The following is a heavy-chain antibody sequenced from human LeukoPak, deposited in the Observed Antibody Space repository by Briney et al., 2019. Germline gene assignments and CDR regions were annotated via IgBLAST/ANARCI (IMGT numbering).Heavy chain of an antibody. CDR1: GYTFTSYG. V-gene: IGHV1-18*01. Sequence: ASVKVSCKASGYTFTSYGISWVRQAPGQGLEWMGWISAYNGNTNYAQKLQGRVTMTTDTSTSTAYMELRSLRSDDTAVYYCARHALTCYYNVISYYYYMDVWGKGTPVTVSS. CDR2: ISAYNGNT. J-gene: IGHJ6*03. CDR3: ARHALTCYYNVISYYYYMDV. D-gene: IGHD3-9*01.